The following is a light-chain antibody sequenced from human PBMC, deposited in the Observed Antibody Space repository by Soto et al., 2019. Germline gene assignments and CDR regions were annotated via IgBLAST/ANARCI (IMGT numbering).Light chain of an antibody. CDR1: SSDVGRYNY. J-gene: IGLJ2*01. Sequence: QSALTQPRSVSGSPGQSVTISCTGTSSDVGRYNYVSWYQQYPGKAPKLIIYDVSKRPSGVPDRFSGSKSANTASLTISGLQAEDAADYYCCSFAGSYVVFGGGTKLTVL. V-gene: IGLV2-11*01. CDR2: DVS. CDR3: CSFAGSYVV.